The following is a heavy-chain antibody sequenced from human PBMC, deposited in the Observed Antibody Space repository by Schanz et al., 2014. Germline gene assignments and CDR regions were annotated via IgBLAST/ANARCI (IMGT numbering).Heavy chain of an antibody. V-gene: IGHV1-18*01. Sequence: GPEVKKPGASVRVSCKVSGYAFTTYGISWVRQAPGQGPEFMGWISTFRNEDTNSAQRFQGRLTMTTDTSTSTAYMELRSLRSDDTAVYYCARGGYSSGWYDRDIAHFDYWGQGTLVTVSS. J-gene: IGHJ4*02. CDR3: ARGGYSSGWYDRDIAHFDY. CDR1: GYAFTTYG. CDR2: ISTFRNEDT. D-gene: IGHD6-19*01.